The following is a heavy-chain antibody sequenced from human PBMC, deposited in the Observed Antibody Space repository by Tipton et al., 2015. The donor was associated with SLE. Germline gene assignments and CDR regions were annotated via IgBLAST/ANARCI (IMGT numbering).Heavy chain of an antibody. CDR1: GGSITSSSYY. CDR2: MYYSGST. CDR3: ARVVYSFSDAFDI. J-gene: IGHJ3*02. Sequence: GSLRLSCIVSGGSITSSSYYWGWIRQPPGKGLEWIGSMYYSGSTYYTPSLKSRVTISVDTSKSQVSLSLSSVTAADTAVYYCARVVYSFSDAFDIWGQGTLVTVSS. V-gene: IGHV4-39*07. D-gene: IGHD6-13*01.